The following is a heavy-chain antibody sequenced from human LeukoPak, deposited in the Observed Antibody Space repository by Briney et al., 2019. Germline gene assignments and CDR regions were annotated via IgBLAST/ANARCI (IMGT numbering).Heavy chain of an antibody. D-gene: IGHD2-2*03. CDR1: GFTFNDYA. J-gene: IGHJ4*02. Sequence: GGSLRLSCAASGFTFNDYAIHWVRQAPGKGLEWVSGISWNSAYIGYADSVKGRFTISRDSAKNSLYLQMNSLRAEDTAVYYCASNGYCSSTSCYILDYWGQGTWSPSPQ. V-gene: IGHV3-9*01. CDR2: ISWNSAYI. CDR3: ASNGYCSSTSCYILDY.